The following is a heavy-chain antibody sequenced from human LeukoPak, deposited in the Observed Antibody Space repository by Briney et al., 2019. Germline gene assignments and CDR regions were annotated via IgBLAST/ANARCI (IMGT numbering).Heavy chain of an antibody. CDR3: ARGSTMVRGVIGYFDC. D-gene: IGHD3-10*01. Sequence: PSETLSLTCTVSGGSMSRYYWSWIRQPPGEALEWIGYIYYSGSTNYNPSLKSRVTISVDPSKNQFSLKLSSVTAADTAVYYCARGSTMVRGVIGYFDCWGQGTLVTVSS. J-gene: IGHJ4*02. CDR2: IYYSGST. CDR1: GGSMSRYY. V-gene: IGHV4-59*01.